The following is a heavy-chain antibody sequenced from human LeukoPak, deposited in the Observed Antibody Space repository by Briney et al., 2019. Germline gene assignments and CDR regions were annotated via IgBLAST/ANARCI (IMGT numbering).Heavy chain of an antibody. CDR2: ISGSGTST. V-gene: IGHV3-23*01. CDR1: GFTFGSHA. D-gene: IGHD6-19*01. Sequence: GGSLRLSCAASGFTFGSHAMNWVRQAPGKGLEWVSGISGSGTSTYYGDSVKGHFTISRDNSKNTLYLQMNSLRAEDTAVYYCAKSSGWYPDWFDPWGQGTLVTVSS. J-gene: IGHJ5*02. CDR3: AKSSGWYPDWFDP.